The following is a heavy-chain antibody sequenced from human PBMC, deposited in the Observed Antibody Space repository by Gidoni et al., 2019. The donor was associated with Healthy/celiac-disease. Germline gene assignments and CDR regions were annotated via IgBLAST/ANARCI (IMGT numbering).Heavy chain of an antibody. CDR2: IRGSGGST. V-gene: IGHV3-23*01. CDR1: GFTFSSYA. Sequence: EVQLLESGGGLVQPGGSLSLSCAASGFTFSSYAMSGVRQAPGKGLEWVSAIRGSGGSTYYADSVKGRFTISRDNSKNTLYLQVSSLRAEDTAVYYCAKWAGWVDYWGQRTLVTVSS. CDR3: AKWAGWVDY. D-gene: IGHD6-19*01. J-gene: IGHJ4*02.